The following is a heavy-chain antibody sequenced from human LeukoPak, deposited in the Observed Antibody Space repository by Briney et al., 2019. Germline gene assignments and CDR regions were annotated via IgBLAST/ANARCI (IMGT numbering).Heavy chain of an antibody. J-gene: IGHJ3*02. V-gene: IGHV3-30-3*01. CDR2: ISYDGSNR. CDR1: GFTFSSYA. Sequence: PGGSLRLSCAASGFTFSSYAMHWVRQAPGKGLEWVAVISYDGSNRYYADSVKGRFTISRDNSKNTLYLQMNSLRAEDTAVYYCARDQGGRVVVTHDAFDIWGQGTMVTVSS. CDR3: ARDQGGRVVVTHDAFDI. D-gene: IGHD3-22*01.